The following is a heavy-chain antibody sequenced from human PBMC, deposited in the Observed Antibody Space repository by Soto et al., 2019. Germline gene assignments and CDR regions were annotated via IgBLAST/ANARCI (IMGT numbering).Heavy chain of an antibody. CDR1: GFTLSNYA. CDR3: ARDRSAWTSSEPLY. J-gene: IGHJ4*02. CDR2: IGVSGYDT. D-gene: IGHD2-2*01. Sequence: EVQLLESGGGLVQPGGSLRLSCAASGFTLSNYAMTWVRQAPGKGLEWVSTIGVSGYDTFYADSVKGRFTISRDTSKNTLYLQMNSLRVGDTDLYDCARDRSAWTSSEPLYWGQGTLITVSS. V-gene: IGHV3-23*01.